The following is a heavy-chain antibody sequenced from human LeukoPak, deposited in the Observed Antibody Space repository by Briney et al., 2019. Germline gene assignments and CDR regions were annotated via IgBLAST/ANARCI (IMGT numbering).Heavy chain of an antibody. V-gene: IGHV1-69*05. CDR1: GGTFSGYA. D-gene: IGHD2-8*01. CDR2: TVPL. CDR3: ARAHYGVYSGDFYSHYMDV. J-gene: IGHJ6*03. Sequence: GSSVKVSCTASGGTFSGYAVIWVGQAPGQGLEWMGGTVPLKYAQKFQGRVTFTTDESTSTDFMELSSLTSEDTAAYFCARAHYGVYSGDFYSHYMDVWGKGTTVTVSS.